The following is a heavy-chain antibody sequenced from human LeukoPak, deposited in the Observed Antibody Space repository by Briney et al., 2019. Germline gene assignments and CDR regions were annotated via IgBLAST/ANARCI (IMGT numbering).Heavy chain of an antibody. CDR3: TRLSGGSALRNDAFDI. D-gene: IGHD1-26*01. J-gene: IGHJ3*02. CDR1: GYTFNIYW. Sequence: GESLKISCLASGYTFNIYWIAWVRLMPDKGLERMGIVYPDHSRTIYSPSFQGQVTISADKSINTAYLQWSTLKASDTAIYYCTRLSGGSALRNDAFDIWGQGTMVTVSS. V-gene: IGHV5-51*01. CDR2: VYPDHSRT.